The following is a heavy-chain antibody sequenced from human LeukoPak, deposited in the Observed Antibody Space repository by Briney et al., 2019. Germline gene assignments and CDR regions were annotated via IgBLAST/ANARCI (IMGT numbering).Heavy chain of an antibody. CDR3: AKGDGGWLRRYGYY. CDR1: GFTFSSYA. V-gene: IGHV3-23*01. D-gene: IGHD5-12*01. CDR2: ISGSGGST. J-gene: IGHJ4*02. Sequence: QTGGSLRLSCAASGFTFSSYAMSWVRQAPGKGLEWVSAISGSGGSTYYADSVKGRFTISRDNSKNTLYLQTNSLRAEDTAVYYCAKGDGGWLRRYGYYWGQGTLVTVSS.